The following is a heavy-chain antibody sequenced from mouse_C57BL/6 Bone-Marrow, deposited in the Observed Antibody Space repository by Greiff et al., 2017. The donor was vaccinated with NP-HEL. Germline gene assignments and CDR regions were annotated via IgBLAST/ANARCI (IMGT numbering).Heavy chain of an antibody. V-gene: IGHV1-50*01. D-gene: IGHD2-1*01. CDR1: GYTFTSYW. CDR3: AREGGYGNFPWFAY. CDR2: IDPSDSYT. Sequence: QVQLKQPGAELVKPGASVKLSCKASGYTFTSYWMQWVKQRPGQGLEWIGEIDPSDSYTNYNRKFKGKATVTVDTSSSTAYMQLSSLTSEDSAVYYCAREGGYGNFPWFAYWGQGTLVTVSA. J-gene: IGHJ3*01.